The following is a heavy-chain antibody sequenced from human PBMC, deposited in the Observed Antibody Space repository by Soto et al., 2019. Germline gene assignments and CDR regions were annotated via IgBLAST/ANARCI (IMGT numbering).Heavy chain of an antibody. CDR2: ISAYNGNT. V-gene: IGHV1-18*01. CDR1: GYTFTSYG. Sequence: ASVKVSCKASGYTFTSYGISWVRQAPGQGLEWMGWISAYNGNTNYAQKLQGRVTMTTDTSTSTAYMELRSLRSDDTAVYYCARGGITIFGAVPTAYYFDYWGQGTLVTVSS. D-gene: IGHD3-3*01. J-gene: IGHJ4*02. CDR3: ARGGITIFGAVPTAYYFDY.